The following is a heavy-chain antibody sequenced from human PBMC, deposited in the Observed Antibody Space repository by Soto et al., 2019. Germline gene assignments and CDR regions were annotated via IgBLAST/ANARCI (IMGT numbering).Heavy chain of an antibody. CDR1: GGSISSGGYS. V-gene: IGHV4-30-2*01. CDR3: AAGGGLPRYY. J-gene: IGHJ4*02. D-gene: IGHD5-12*01. CDR2: IYHSGST. Sequence: QLQLQESGSGLVKPSQTLSLTCAVSGGSISSGGYSWSWIRQPPGKGLEWIGYIYHSGSTYYNPSLKSRVTISVDRSKNQSSLKLSSVPAADTAVCYCAAGGGLPRYYWGQGTLVTVSS.